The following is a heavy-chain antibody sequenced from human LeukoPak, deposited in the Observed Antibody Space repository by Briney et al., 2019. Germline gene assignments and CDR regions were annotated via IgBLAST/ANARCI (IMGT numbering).Heavy chain of an antibody. CDR3: ARVPPDYYGSGSPD. J-gene: IGHJ4*02. CDR2: IYHTGST. CDR1: GYSISSGHY. Sequence: SETLSLNCSVSGYSISSGHYWGWIRQPPGKGLQWIGSIYHTGSTQYSPSLESRITISVDTSKNQFSLKVTSVTAADTAMYYCARVPPDYYGSGSPDWGQGTLVTVSS. D-gene: IGHD3-10*01. V-gene: IGHV4-38-2*02.